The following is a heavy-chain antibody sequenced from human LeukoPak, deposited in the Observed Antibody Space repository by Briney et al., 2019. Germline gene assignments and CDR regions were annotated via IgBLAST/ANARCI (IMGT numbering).Heavy chain of an antibody. J-gene: IGHJ4*02. CDR3: AKGDYSNYRVDY. CDR2: ISAYNGNT. CDR1: GYTFTSYG. D-gene: IGHD4-11*01. V-gene: IGHV1-18*01. Sequence: GASVKVSCKASGYTFTSYGISWVRQAPGQGLEWMGWISAYNGNTNYAQKLQGRVTITADESTSTAYMELSSLRSEDTAVYYCAKGDYSNYRVDYWGQGTLVTVSS.